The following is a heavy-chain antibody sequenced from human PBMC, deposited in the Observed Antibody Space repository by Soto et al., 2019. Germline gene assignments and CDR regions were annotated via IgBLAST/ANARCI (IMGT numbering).Heavy chain of an antibody. J-gene: IGHJ4*02. CDR2: IPDSGKT. CDR1: GGSKRGYY. CDR3: VGGQAIYGEWDYYDY. V-gene: IGHV4-59*03. Sequence: PSETLSLTCTVSGGSKRGYYWTWIRQSPGRGLEWLGFIPDSGKTDSDASFKGRLTISLDTSRSQFSLSLTSVTAADTALYYGVGGQAIYGEWDYYDYWGQGALVTVSS. D-gene: IGHD3-16*01.